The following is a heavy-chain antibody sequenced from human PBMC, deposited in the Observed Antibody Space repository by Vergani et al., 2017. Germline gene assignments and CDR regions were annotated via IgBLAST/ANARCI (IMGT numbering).Heavy chain of an antibody. CDR3: ARTSHPGNYYYYYYMDV. J-gene: IGHJ6*03. V-gene: IGHV4-4*07. CDR2: IYTSGST. Sequence: QVQLQESGPGLVKPSETLSLTCTVSGGSISSYYWSWIRQPAGKGLEWIGRIYTSGSTNYNPSLKSRVTMSVDTSKNQFSLKLSSVTAADTAVYYCARTSHPGNYYYYYYMDVWGKGTTVTVSS. CDR1: GGSISSYY.